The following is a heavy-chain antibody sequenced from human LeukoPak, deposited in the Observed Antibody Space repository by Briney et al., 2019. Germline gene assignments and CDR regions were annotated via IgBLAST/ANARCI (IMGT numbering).Heavy chain of an antibody. CDR2: IWYDGSNK. CDR1: GFTFSIYG. Sequence: QPGGSLRLSCAASGFTFSIYGMHWVRQAPGKGLECVAVIWYDGSNKYYAHSVKRRFPISRDNYKNTLYLKINTLRAEDTAMYYCAREWHVLRYFDWLPSHCYYYYGMDVWGQGTTVTVSS. CDR3: AREWHVLRYFDWLPSHCYYYYGMDV. J-gene: IGHJ6*02. V-gene: IGHV3-33*01. D-gene: IGHD3-9*01.